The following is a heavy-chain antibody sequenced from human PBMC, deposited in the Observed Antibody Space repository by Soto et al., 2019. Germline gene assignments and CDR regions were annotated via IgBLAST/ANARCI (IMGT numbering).Heavy chain of an antibody. V-gene: IGHV6-1*01. CDR1: GASVSSSGAA. Sequence: SQTLSLTCAISGASVSSSGAAWNWIRQSPSRGLEWLGRTYYRSKWYNDYAVSVKSRITINPDTSKNHVSLQLNSVTPEDTAVYYCAISNTGDLGYSGMDGWGQGPPVT. CDR3: AISNTGDLGYSGMDG. D-gene: IGHD3-16*01. J-gene: IGHJ6*02. CDR2: TYYRSKWYN.